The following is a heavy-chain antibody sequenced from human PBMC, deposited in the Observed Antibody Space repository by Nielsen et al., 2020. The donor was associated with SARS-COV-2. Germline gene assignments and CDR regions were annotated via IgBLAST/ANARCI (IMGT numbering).Heavy chain of an antibody. CDR2: INPNSGGT. V-gene: IGHV1-2*02. CDR1: GYTFTSYD. CDR3: ARDRGDSNPFDY. J-gene: IGHJ4*02. Sequence: ASVKVSCKASGYTFTSYDINWVRQAPGQGLEWMGWINPNSGGTNYAQKFQGRVTMTRDTSISTAYMELSRLRSDDTAVYYCARDRGDSNPFDYWGQGTLVTVSS. D-gene: IGHD4-11*01.